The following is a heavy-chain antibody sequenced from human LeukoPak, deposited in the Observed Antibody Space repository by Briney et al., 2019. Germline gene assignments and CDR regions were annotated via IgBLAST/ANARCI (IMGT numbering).Heavy chain of an antibody. V-gene: IGHV1-46*01. Sequence: ASVEVSCKASGYTFTSNYIHWVRQAPGQGLEWMGMIYPRDGSTSYAQKFQGRVTVTRDTTTSTVHMELSGLRSEDTAVYYCARDQEGFDYWGQGTLVTVSS. J-gene: IGHJ4*02. CDR2: IYPRDGST. CDR1: GYTFTSNY. CDR3: ARDQEGFDY.